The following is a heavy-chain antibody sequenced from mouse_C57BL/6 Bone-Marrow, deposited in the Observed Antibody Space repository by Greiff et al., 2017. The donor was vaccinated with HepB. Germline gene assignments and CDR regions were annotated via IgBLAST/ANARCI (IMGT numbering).Heavy chain of an antibody. V-gene: IGHV2-9-1*01. D-gene: IGHD2-4*01. J-gene: IGHJ4*01. CDR1: GFSLTSYA. CDR2: IWTGGGT. CDR3: ARWDYDRGYYAMDY. Sequence: VKLVESGPGLVAPSQSLSITCTVSGFSLTSYAISWVRQPPGKGLEWLGVIWTGGGTNYNSALKSRLSISKDNSKSQVFLKMNSLQTDDTARYYCARWDYDRGYYAMDYWGQGTSVTVSS.